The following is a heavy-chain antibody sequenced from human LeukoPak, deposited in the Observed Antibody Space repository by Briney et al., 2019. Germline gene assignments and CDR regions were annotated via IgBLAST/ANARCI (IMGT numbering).Heavy chain of an antibody. V-gene: IGHV3-64*01. CDR2: ISGDGGGT. Sequence: PGGSLRLSCAASGFSFSTYVMHWVRQAPGKGLEYVSAISGDGGGTYYAHSVRDRFTISRDNSKNTVYLEMGSLSPEDVAVYYCARDRGNTWLRGPDYWGQGTLVTVSS. D-gene: IGHD5-12*01. CDR1: GFSFSTYV. CDR3: ARDRGNTWLRGPDY. J-gene: IGHJ4*02.